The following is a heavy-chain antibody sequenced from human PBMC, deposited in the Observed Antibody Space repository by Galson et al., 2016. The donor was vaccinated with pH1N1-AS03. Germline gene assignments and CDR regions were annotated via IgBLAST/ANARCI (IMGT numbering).Heavy chain of an antibody. D-gene: IGHD6-13*01. V-gene: IGHV3-74*01. J-gene: IGHJ4*02. CDR2: INSDGSRT. CDR1: GFTFSSFW. CDR3: AREGWQQRSFGH. Sequence: SLRLSCAASGFTFSSFWMHWVRQVPGKGLVWVSHINSDGSRTTYADSVRGRCTISRDNAKNTLYLQINSLRAEDTAVYYCAREGWQQRSFGHWGQGTLVTVSS.